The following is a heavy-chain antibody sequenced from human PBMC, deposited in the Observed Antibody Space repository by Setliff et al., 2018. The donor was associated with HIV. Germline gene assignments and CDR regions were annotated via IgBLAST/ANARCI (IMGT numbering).Heavy chain of an antibody. D-gene: IGHD3-10*01. Sequence: GSLRLSCVTSGFTFHDFGLSWVRQAPGKGLEWVAGIHGNDGIKRYADSVRGRFTISRDNAKNSLYLQLSSLEVEDTAVYYCARDVYYGAGSLLHYYYLDLWGKGTAVTVSS. V-gene: IGHV3-20*04. CDR1: GFTFHDFG. CDR3: ARDVYYGAGSLLHYYYLDL. J-gene: IGHJ6*03. CDR2: IHGNDGIK.